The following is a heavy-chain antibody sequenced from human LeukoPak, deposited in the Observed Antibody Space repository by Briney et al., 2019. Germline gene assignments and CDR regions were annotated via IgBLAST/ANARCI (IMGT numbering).Heavy chain of an antibody. CDR2: IKQDGSEK. CDR1: GFTFSSYW. V-gene: IGHV3-7*01. CDR3: ARDNSVNYDFWSGYLYYYYYYMDV. J-gene: IGHJ6*03. D-gene: IGHD3-3*01. Sequence: GGSLRLSCAASGFTFSSYWMSWVRQAPGKGLEWVANIKQDGSEKYYVDSVKGRFTISRDNAKNSLYLQMNSLRAEDTAVYYCARDNSVNYDFWSGYLYYYYYYMDVWGKGTTVTVSS.